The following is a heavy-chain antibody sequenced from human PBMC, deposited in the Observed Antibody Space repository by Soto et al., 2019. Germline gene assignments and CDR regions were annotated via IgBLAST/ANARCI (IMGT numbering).Heavy chain of an antibody. CDR2: ISGSGGST. CDR1: GFTFSSYA. J-gene: IGHJ4*02. D-gene: IGHD3-22*01. CDR3: AKYYYDSSGQYYFDY. Sequence: LRLSCAASGFTFSSYAMSWVRQAPGKGLEWVSAISGSGGSTYYADSVKGRFTISRDNSKNTLYLQMNSLRAEDTAVYYCAKYYYDSSGQYYFDYWGQGTLVTVSS. V-gene: IGHV3-23*01.